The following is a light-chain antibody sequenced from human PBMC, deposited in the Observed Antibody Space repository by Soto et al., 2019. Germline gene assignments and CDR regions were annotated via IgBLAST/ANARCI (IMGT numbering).Light chain of an antibody. CDR3: HQYATSPFT. CDR1: ETIGRAY. V-gene: IGKV3-20*01. Sequence: NVLTQSPGTLSLSPGERATVSCRASETIGRAYFAWYQHRPGRTPRLVLSATSNRAAGIPDRFGGSGSGADFTLTISGVEPEDFAVYYCHQYATSPFTFGQGTKLEI. J-gene: IGKJ2*01. CDR2: ATS.